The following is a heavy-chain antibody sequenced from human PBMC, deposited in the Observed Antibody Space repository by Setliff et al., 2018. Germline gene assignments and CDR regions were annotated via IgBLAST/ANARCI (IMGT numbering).Heavy chain of an antibody. Sequence: SETLSLTCTVSGDSISSGSYYWTWIRQPAGKGLEWIGHFHTGGSTNYNRSLRSRISISADTSKNQFSLKLSSVTAADTATYYCARAGPTVTFFRVLVISWWDPWGQGSLVTVSS. CDR2: FHTGGST. V-gene: IGHV4-61*09. J-gene: IGHJ5*02. CDR1: GDSISSGSYY. D-gene: IGHD3-3*01. CDR3: ARAGPTVTFFRVLVISWWDP.